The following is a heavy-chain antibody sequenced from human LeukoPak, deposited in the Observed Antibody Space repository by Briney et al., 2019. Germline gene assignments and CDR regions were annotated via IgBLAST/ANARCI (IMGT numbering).Heavy chain of an antibody. CDR3: ARGRWLPNAFDI. CDR1: GDSINSYY. Sequence: PSETLSLTCTVSGDSINSYYWNWIRQPPGKGLEWIGYIYYSGRTDYNPSLKSRVTISVDTSKHQFSMKLKSVTAADTAVHFCARGRWLPNAFDIWGQGTMVTVFS. J-gene: IGHJ3*02. D-gene: IGHD5-24*01. V-gene: IGHV4-59*01. CDR2: IYYSGRT.